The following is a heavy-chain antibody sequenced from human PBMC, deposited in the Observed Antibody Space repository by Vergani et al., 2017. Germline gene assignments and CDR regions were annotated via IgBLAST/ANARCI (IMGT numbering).Heavy chain of an antibody. V-gene: IGHV4-30-4*08. Sequence: QVQLQESGPGLVKPSQTLSLTCTVSGGSISSGDYYWSWIRQPPGKGLEWIGYIYYSGSTYYNPSLKSRVTISVDTSKNQFSLKLSSVTAADTAVYYWARGRGYSYGPLDYWGQGTLVTVSS. CDR1: GGSISSGDYY. CDR3: ARGRGYSYGPLDY. J-gene: IGHJ4*02. CDR2: IYYSGST. D-gene: IGHD5-18*01.